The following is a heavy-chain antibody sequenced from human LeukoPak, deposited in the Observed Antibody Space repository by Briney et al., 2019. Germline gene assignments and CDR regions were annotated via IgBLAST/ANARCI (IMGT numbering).Heavy chain of an antibody. D-gene: IGHD5-18*01. J-gene: IGHJ4*02. CDR3: AREGTALEGYSYDY. Sequence: SVKVSCKASGGTFSSYAISWVRQAPGQGLEWMGGIIPIFGTANYAQKFQGRVTITADESTSTAYMGLSSLRSEDTAVYYCAREGTALEGYSYDYWGQGTLVTVSS. CDR1: GGTFSSYA. V-gene: IGHV1-69*13. CDR2: IIPIFGTA.